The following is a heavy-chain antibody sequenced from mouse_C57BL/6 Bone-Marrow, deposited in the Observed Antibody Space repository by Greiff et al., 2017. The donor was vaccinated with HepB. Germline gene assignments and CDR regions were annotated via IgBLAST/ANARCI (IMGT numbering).Heavy chain of an antibody. Sequence: QVQLQQPGAELARPGASVKMSCKASGYTFTSYTMHWVKQRPGQGLEWIGYINPSSGYTKYNQKFKDKATLTADKSSSTAYMQLSSLTSEDSAVYYCARGGIYYYGSSYDYFDYWGQGTTLTVSS. CDR1: GYTFTSYT. D-gene: IGHD1-1*01. CDR2: INPSSGYT. V-gene: IGHV1-4*01. J-gene: IGHJ2*01. CDR3: ARGGIYYYGSSYDYFDY.